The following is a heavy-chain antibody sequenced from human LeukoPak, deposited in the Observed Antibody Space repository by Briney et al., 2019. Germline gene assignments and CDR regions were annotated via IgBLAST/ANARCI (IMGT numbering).Heavy chain of an antibody. CDR1: GFTFSSYW. J-gene: IGHJ3*02. Sequence: GGSLRLSCAASGFTFSSYWMSWVRQAPGKGLEWVANIKQDGSEKYYVDSVKGRFTISRDNAKNSLYLQMNSLRAEDTAVYYCARARGRWGGYSGYGRALDAFDIWGQGTMVTVSS. V-gene: IGHV3-7*01. D-gene: IGHD5-12*01. CDR2: IKQDGSEK. CDR3: ARARGRWGGYSGYGRALDAFDI.